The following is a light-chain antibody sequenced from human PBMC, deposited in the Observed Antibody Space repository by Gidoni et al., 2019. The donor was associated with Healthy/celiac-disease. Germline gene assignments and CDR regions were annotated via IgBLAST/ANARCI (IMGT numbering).Light chain of an antibody. CDR1: SGSIASNY. J-gene: IGLJ2*01. Sequence: NFMLTQPHSVSESPGKTVTISCTGSSGSIASNYVQWYQPRPGSAPTTVIYEDNQRPSGVPARFSGSIDSSSNSASLTISGLKTEDEADYYCQSYDSSNHVVFGGGTKLTVL. V-gene: IGLV6-57*02. CDR2: EDN. CDR3: QSYDSSNHVV.